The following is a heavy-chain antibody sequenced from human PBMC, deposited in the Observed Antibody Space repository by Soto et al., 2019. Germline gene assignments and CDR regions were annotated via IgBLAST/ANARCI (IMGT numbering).Heavy chain of an antibody. CDR2: IHSDGSST. D-gene: IGHD1-26*01. V-gene: IGHV3-74*01. CDR3: ARGDRGAFDL. J-gene: IGHJ3*01. CDR1: GFTFSYYW. Sequence: EVQLVESGGGLVQPGESLRLSCAASGFTFSYYWMHWVRQAPGKGLVWVSRIHSDGSSTTYADSVKGRFTISRDNARKTVYLQMHSLRVEDTAVYYCARGDRGAFDLWGQGTVVTVSS.